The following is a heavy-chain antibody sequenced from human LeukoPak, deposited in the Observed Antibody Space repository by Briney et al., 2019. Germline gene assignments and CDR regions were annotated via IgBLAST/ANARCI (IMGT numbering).Heavy chain of an antibody. CDR2: SYHSGSS. J-gene: IGHJ5*02. CDR1: GGSVSSGTYY. Sequence: SETLSLTCTVSGGSVSSGTYYWSWIRLAPGKGLEWIGYSYHSGSSKYNPSLKSRVTISLDTSENRFSLRLSSVTAADTAVYYCARARGYTFGNWFDPWGQGTLVIVSS. CDR3: ARARGYTFGNWFDP. D-gene: IGHD5-12*01. V-gene: IGHV4-61*01.